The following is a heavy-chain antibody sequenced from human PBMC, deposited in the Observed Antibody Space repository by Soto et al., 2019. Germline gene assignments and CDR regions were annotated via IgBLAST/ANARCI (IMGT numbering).Heavy chain of an antibody. J-gene: IGHJ4*02. D-gene: IGHD2-8*02. CDR2: INHSGST. CDR3: ARDKITGLFDY. V-gene: IGHV4-34*01. Sequence: PSETLSLTCAVYGGSFSGYYWTWIRQPPGTGLERIGEINHSGSTNYNPSLKSRVTISIDTSKNQFSLKLTSVIAADTAVYYCARDKITGLFDYWGQGTLVTVSS. CDR1: GGSFSGYY.